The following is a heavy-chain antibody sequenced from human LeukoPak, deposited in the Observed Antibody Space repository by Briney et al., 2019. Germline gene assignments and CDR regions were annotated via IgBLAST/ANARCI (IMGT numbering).Heavy chain of an antibody. CDR3: ARARSCTGGKCFRSFDY. V-gene: IGHV4-59*08. CDR1: GGPISSYY. D-gene: IGHD2-8*02. J-gene: IGHJ4*02. CDR2: IYYSGST. Sequence: SETLSLTCTVSGGPISSYYWSWIRQPPGKGLEWIGYIYYSGSTNYNPSLKSRITISVDTSKSQFSLRLTSVTAADTAVYYCARARSCTGGKCFRSFDYWGQGTLVTVSS.